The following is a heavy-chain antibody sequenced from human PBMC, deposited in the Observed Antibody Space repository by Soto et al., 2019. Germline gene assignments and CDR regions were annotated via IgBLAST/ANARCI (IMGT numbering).Heavy chain of an antibody. CDR1: GYTFTSYW. V-gene: IGHV5-51*01. CDR3: ARSAGNAGRFSEY. Sequence: RGESLKISCKGSGYTFTSYWIGWVRQMPGEGLEWLGVIYPGDSDTRYSPSFQGQVTISADKSINTAYLQWGSLKASDSAIYYCARSAGNAGRFSEYWGQGXLVTVYS. J-gene: IGHJ4*02. CDR2: IYPGDSDT. D-gene: IGHD2-15*01.